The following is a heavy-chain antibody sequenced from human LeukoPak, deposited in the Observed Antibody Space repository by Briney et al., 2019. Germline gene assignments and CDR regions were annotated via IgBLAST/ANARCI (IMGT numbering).Heavy chain of an antibody. CDR3: ARDPGSGYEEHFDY. V-gene: IGHV3-11*01. Sequence: GGSLRLSCAASEFSVGSNYMTWVRQAPGKGLEWVSYISSSGSTMYYTDSVKGRFTISRGNAKDSLYLQMNSLRAEDTAVYYCARDPGSGYEEHFDYWGQGTLVTVSS. J-gene: IGHJ4*02. D-gene: IGHD5-12*01. CDR1: EFSVGSNY. CDR2: ISSSGSTM.